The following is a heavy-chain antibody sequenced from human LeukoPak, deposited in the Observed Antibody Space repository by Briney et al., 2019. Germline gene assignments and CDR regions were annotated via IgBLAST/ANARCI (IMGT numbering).Heavy chain of an antibody. CDR3: AKALVAGTYYFDY. CDR1: GFTFDDYA. Sequence: PGGSLRLSCAASGFTFDDYAMHWVRQAPGKGLEWVSGISWNSGSIGYADSVEGRFTISRDNAKNSLYLQMNSLRAEDTALYYCAKALVAGTYYFDYWGQGTLVTVSS. J-gene: IGHJ4*02. CDR2: ISWNSGSI. D-gene: IGHD6-19*01. V-gene: IGHV3-9*01.